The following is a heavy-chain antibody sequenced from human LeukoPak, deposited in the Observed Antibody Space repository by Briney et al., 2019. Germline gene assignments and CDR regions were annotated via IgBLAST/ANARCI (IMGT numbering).Heavy chain of an antibody. CDR1: GFTFSSYS. J-gene: IGHJ4*02. CDR2: ISSSSSYI. CDR3: ARVPVVVAASYFDY. Sequence: GGSLRLSCAASGFTFSSYSMNWVRQAPGKGLEWVSSISSSSSYIYYADSVKGRFTISRDNAKNSLYLQMNSLRAEDTAVYYCARVPVVVAASYFDYGGQGTLVTVSS. V-gene: IGHV3-21*01. D-gene: IGHD2-15*01.